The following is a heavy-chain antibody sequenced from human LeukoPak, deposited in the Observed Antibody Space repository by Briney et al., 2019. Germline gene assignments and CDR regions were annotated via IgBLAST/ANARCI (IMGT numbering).Heavy chain of an antibody. J-gene: IGHJ4*02. V-gene: IGHV3-23*01. Sequence: GGSLRLSCAASGFTFSSYAMSWVRQAPGKGLEWVSAISGSGGSTYYADSVKGRFTISRDNSKNTLYLQMNSLRADDTAVYYCAKHPRGLVVTAIRIYYWGQGTPVTVSS. CDR1: GFTFSSYA. CDR2: ISGSGGST. CDR3: AKHPRGLVVTAIRIYY. D-gene: IGHD2-21*02.